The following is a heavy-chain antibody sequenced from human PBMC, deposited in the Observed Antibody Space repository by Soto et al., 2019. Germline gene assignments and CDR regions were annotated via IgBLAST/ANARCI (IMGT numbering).Heavy chain of an antibody. CDR1: GFTFDDYA. J-gene: IGHJ4*02. CDR3: AKAQFQNYGDYYFDY. Sequence: EVQLVESGGGLVQPGRSLRLSCAASGFTFDDYAMHWVRQAPGKGLEWVSGISWNSGSIGYADSVKGRFTTSRDNAKNSLYLQMNSLRAEDTAWYYCAKAQFQNYGDYYFDYWGQGTLVTVSS. D-gene: IGHD4-17*01. V-gene: IGHV3-9*01. CDR2: ISWNSGSI.